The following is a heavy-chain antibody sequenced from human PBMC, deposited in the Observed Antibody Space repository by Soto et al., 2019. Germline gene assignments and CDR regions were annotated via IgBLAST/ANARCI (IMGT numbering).Heavy chain of an antibody. Sequence: QVQLVESGGGVVQPGRSLRLSCAASGFTFSSYGMHWVRQAPGKGLEWVAVISYDGSNKYYADSVKGRFTISRDNSKNTRYLQMNSLRAEDTAGYYCAKGSTVTVSYYFDYWGQGTLVTVSS. D-gene: IGHD4-17*01. V-gene: IGHV3-30*18. CDR3: AKGSTVTVSYYFDY. CDR2: ISYDGSNK. CDR1: GFTFSSYG. J-gene: IGHJ4*02.